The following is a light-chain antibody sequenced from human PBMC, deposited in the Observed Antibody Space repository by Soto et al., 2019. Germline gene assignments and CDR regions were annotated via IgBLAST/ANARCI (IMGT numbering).Light chain of an antibody. CDR1: SSDVGAYNY. CDR2: EVS. Sequence: QSALTQPPSASGSPGQSVTISCTGTSSDVGAYNYVSWYQNHPGKAPKLMIYEVSKRPSGVPDRFSGSKSVNTASLTVSGLQAEDEADYYCSSYAGSDNLGVFGTGTKLTVL. V-gene: IGLV2-8*01. CDR3: SSYAGSDNLGV. J-gene: IGLJ1*01.